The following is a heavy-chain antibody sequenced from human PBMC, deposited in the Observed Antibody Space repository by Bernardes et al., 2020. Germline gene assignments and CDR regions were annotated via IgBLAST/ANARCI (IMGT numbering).Heavy chain of an antibody. D-gene: IGHD2-8*01. J-gene: IGHJ6*03. V-gene: IGHV3-23*01. Sequence: GGSLRLSCAASGFTFSSYAMSWVRQAPGKGLEWVSAISGSGGSTYYADSVKGRFTISRDNSKNTLYLQMNSLRAEDTAVYYCAKACKWRMNYYYYMDVWGKGTTVTVSS. CDR1: GFTFSSYA. CDR2: ISGSGGST. CDR3: AKACKWRMNYYYYMDV.